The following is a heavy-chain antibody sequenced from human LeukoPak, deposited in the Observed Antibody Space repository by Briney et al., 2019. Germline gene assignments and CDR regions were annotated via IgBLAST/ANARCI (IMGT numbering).Heavy chain of an antibody. D-gene: IGHD5-24*01. V-gene: IGHV3-30*04. CDR1: GFTFSSYA. CDR2: ISYDGSNK. CDR3: ARDKEEMATIGQPLDY. J-gene: IGHJ4*02. Sequence: GGSLRLSCEASGFTFSSYAMHWVRQAPGKGLEWVAVISYDGSNKYYADSVKGRFTISRDNSKNTLYLQMNSLRAEDTAVYYCARDKEEMATIGQPLDYWGQGTLVTVSS.